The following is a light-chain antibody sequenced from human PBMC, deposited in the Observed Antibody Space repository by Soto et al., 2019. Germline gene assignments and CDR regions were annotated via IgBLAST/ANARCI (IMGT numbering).Light chain of an antibody. Sequence: DIQMTQSPSTLSASVGDRVIITCRASQSISSRLAWYQQKPGKAPNLLIYRASSLESGVPSRFSGSGSGTEFILTISSLQPDDFATYYCQQYNGYPWTFGQGTKVEIK. CDR2: RAS. CDR3: QQYNGYPWT. CDR1: QSISSR. V-gene: IGKV1-5*03. J-gene: IGKJ1*01.